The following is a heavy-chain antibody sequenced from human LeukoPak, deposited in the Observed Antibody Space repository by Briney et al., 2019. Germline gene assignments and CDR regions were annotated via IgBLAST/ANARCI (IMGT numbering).Heavy chain of an antibody. J-gene: IGHJ6*02. CDR2: IFYSGST. D-gene: IGHD2-15*01. Sequence: SETLSLTCTVSGGSISSFYWSWIRQPPGKGLEWIGYIFYSGSTNYNPSLKSRVTMSVATSKNQFSLKLSSVTAADTAVYYCARHTLVPLPSGFYFEMDVWGQGTTVTVSS. CDR1: GGSISSFY. CDR3: ARHTLVPLPSGFYFEMDV. V-gene: IGHV4-59*08.